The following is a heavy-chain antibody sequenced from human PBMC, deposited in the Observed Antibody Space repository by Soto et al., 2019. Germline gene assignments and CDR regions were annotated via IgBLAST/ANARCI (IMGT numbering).Heavy chain of an antibody. Sequence: QLQLPESGPGLVKPSETLSLTCTVSGGSISSSSYWGLIRQPPGKGLEWIGSIYSIGSTYYNPSLKVRVTISVDTSKNPVSLKLCSVTAADTAGYYCRRSSRYSTDVWGPGTTVTVSS. CDR1: GGSISSSSY. D-gene: IGHD6-13*01. CDR2: IYSIGST. V-gene: IGHV4-39*01. J-gene: IGHJ6*02. CDR3: RRSSRYSTDV.